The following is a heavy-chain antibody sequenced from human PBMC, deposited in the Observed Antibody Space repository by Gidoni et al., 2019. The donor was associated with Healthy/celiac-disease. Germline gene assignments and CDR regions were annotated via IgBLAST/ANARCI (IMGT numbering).Heavy chain of an antibody. CDR1: GFTFSSYA. D-gene: IGHD6-13*01. Sequence: EVQLVESGGGLVQPGGSLRLSCSASGFTFSSYAMHWVRQAKGKGLEYVSGSSSNGRSKDYAEYGKCRFTSARDNSKNTLYLKMSSLRAEDTAEYDCETSAAGKFDDWGQGTLVTVSS. V-gene: IGHV3-64D*06. CDR2: SSSNGRSK. J-gene: IGHJ4*02. CDR3: ETSAAGKFDD.